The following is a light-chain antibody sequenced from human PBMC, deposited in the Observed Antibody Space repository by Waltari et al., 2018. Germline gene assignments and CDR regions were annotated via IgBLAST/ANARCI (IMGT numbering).Light chain of an antibody. Sequence: IVMTQSPDSLAVSLCERATITCKSSQSVLYSSNNKNYLAWYQQKAGQPPKLLIYWASTRESGVPDRFSGSGSGTDFTLTISSLQAEDVAVYYCQQYYSTPITFGPGTKVDIK. CDR1: QSVLYSSNNKNY. CDR3: QQYYSTPIT. CDR2: WAS. V-gene: IGKV4-1*01. J-gene: IGKJ3*01.